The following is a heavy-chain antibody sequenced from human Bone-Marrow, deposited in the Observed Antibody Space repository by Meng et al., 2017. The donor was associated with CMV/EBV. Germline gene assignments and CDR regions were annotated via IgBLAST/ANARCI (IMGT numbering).Heavy chain of an antibody. Sequence: SETLSLTCTVSGGSISSYYWSWIRQPPGKGLEWIGYIYYSGSTNYNPSLKSRVTISVDTSKNQFFLKLSSVTAADTAVYYCARGGGRGKVLVWGQGTLVTVSS. CDR1: GGSISSYY. V-gene: IGHV4-59*01. CDR2: IYYSGST. J-gene: IGHJ4*02. D-gene: IGHD3-16*01. CDR3: ARGGGRGKVLV.